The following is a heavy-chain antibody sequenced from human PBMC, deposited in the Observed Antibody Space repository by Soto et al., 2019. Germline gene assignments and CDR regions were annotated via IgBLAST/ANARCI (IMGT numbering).Heavy chain of an antibody. CDR2: IIPIFGTA. CDR1: GGTFSSYA. V-gene: IGHV1-69*01. D-gene: IGHD3-22*01. Sequence: QVQLVQSGAEVKKPGSSVKVSCKASGGTFSSYAISWVRQAPGQGLEWMGGIIPIFGTANYAQKFQGRVTITADESTSTAYMELSSLRSEDTAVYYCARAPYYYDSSGYSPNYYYYGMDVWGQGTTVTVSS. J-gene: IGHJ6*02. CDR3: ARAPYYYDSSGYSPNYYYYGMDV.